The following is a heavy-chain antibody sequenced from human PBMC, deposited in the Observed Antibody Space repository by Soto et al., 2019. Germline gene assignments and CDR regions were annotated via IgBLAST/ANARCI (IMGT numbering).Heavy chain of an antibody. J-gene: IGHJ6*02. CDR1: GFSFSGHY. CDR3: ARGPNILTGYYRGYYYGMDV. CDR2: INHSGST. V-gene: IGHV4-34*01. D-gene: IGHD3-9*01. Sequence: SDTLSLTCAFYGFSFSGHYWSWIRQPPGKGLEWIGEINHSGSTNYNPSLKSRVTISVDTSKNQFSLKLSSVTAADTAVYYCARGPNILTGYYRGYYYGMDVWGQGTTVT.